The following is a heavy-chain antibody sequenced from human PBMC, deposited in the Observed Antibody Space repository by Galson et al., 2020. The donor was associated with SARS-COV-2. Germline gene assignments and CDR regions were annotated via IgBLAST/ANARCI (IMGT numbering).Heavy chain of an antibody. CDR3: AIFSTYYDFWSGVIRDY. CDR1: GGSVSSANYY. Sequence: SETLSLTCKVSGGSVSSANYYWTWIRQTPGKGLEWIGYIHHSGSTTNYNPSLKSRVTMSVDTPKNQLSLKLSSVTAADTAVYYCAIFSTYYDFWSGVIRDYWGQGTLVTVSS. D-gene: IGHD3-3*01. V-gene: IGHV4-61*01. J-gene: IGHJ4*02. CDR2: IHHSGSTT.